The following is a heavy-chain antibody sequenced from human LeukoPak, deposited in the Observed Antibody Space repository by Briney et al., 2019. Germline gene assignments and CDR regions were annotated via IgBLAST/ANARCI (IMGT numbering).Heavy chain of an antibody. D-gene: IGHD3-22*01. Sequence: SQTLSLTCAISGDSVSSNSATWGWIRQSPSRGLEWLGRTYHRSKLFNDYAVSVKSRITINPDTSKNQFSLQLNSVTPEDTAVYYCARDLTYYYVSSGYYPFDYWGQGTLVTVSS. CDR1: GDSVSSNSAT. CDR3: ARDLTYYYVSSGYYPFDY. V-gene: IGHV6-1*01. J-gene: IGHJ4*02. CDR2: TYHRSKLFN.